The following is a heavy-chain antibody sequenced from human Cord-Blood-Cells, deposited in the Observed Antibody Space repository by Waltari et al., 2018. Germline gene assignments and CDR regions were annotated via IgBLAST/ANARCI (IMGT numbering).Heavy chain of an antibody. CDR3: ARDGELGIRGGFDY. CDR2: INSDGSST. CDR1: GFTFSSYW. Sequence: EVQLVESGGGLVQPGGSLRLSCAAAGFTFSSYWRHWVRQAPGKGLVWVSRINSDGSSTSYADSVKGRFTISRDNAKNTLYLQMNSLRAEDTAVYYCARDGELGIRGGFDYWGQGTLVTVSS. J-gene: IGHJ4*02. D-gene: IGHD7-27*01. V-gene: IGHV3-74*01.